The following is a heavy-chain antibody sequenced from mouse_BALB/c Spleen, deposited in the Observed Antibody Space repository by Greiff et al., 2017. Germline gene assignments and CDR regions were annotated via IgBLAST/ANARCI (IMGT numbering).Heavy chain of an antibody. CDR3: ARESWGYGNYGGVDY. Sequence: DVQLVESGGDLVKPGGSLKLSCAASGFTFSSYGMSWVRQTPDKRLEWVATISSGGSYTYYPDSVKGRFTISRDNAKNTLYLQMSSLKSEDTAMYYCARESWGYGNYGGVDYWGQGTTLTVSS. CDR2: ISSGGSYT. V-gene: IGHV5-6*01. D-gene: IGHD2-10*02. CDR1: GFTFSSYG. J-gene: IGHJ2*01.